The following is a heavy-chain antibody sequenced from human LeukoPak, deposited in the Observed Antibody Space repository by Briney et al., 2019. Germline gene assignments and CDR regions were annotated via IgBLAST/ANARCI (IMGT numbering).Heavy chain of an antibody. J-gene: IGHJ5*02. CDR2: INHSGST. CDR3: ARHGLSISAPGRWFDP. D-gene: IGHD6-6*01. CDR1: GGSFSGYY. V-gene: IGHV4-34*01. Sequence: SETLSLTCSVYGGSFSGYYWSWIRQPPGKGLEWIGEINHSGSTNYNPSLKSRVTISEDTSKNQFSLKLSSVTAADTAVYYCARHGLSISAPGRWFDPWGQGTLVTVSS.